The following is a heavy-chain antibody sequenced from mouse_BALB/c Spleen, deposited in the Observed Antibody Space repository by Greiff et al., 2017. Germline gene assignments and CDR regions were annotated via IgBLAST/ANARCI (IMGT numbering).Heavy chain of an antibody. CDR1: GFNIKDTY. V-gene: IGHV14-3*02. D-gene: IGHD2-3*01. CDR2: IDPANGNT. Sequence: EVKLVESGAELVKPGASVKLSCTASGFNIKDTYMHWVKQRPEQGLEWIGRIDPANGNTKYDPKFQGKATITADTSSNTAYLQLSSLTSEDTAVYYCARDGYYAFDYWGQGTTLTVSS. J-gene: IGHJ2*01. CDR3: ARDGYYAFDY.